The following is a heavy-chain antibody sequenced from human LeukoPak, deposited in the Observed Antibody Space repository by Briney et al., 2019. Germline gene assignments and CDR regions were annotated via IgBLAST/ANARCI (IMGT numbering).Heavy chain of an antibody. CDR1: GFTFSSYE. CDR3: ARARLYYYGSGAPSPFDY. J-gene: IGHJ4*02. V-gene: IGHV4-59*01. D-gene: IGHD3-10*01. Sequence: PGGSLRLSCAASGFTFSSYEMNWVRQAPGKGLEWIGSIYYSGSTNYNPSLKSRVTISVDTSKNQFSLKLSSVTAADTAVYYCARARLYYYGSGAPSPFDYWGQGTLVTVSS. CDR2: IYYSGST.